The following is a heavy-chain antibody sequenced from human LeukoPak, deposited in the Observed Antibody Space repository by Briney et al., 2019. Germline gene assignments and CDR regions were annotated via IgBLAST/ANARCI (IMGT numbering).Heavy chain of an antibody. V-gene: IGHV1-8*03. D-gene: IGHD4-23*01. J-gene: IGHJ1*01. CDR3: ANSDYGGNNFQH. CDR2: MNPNSDNT. Sequence: ASVKVSCKASGYTFTSYDINWVRQATGQGLEWMGWMNPNSDNTGYAQKFQGRVTITRNTSISTAYMELSSLRSEDTAVYYCANSDYGGNNFQHWGQGTLVTVSS. CDR1: GYTFTSYD.